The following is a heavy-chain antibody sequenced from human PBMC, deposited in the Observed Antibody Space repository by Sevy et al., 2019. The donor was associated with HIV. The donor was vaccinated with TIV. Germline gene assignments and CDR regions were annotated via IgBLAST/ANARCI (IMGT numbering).Heavy chain of an antibody. Sequence: GGSLRLSCAASGFTFSKYSMIWVRQPPGKGLEWVSTLSFGCGEINHADSVKGRFTISRDNSKNSLYLQMNNLRAEDTAVYYCAREGCTKPHDYWGQGTLVTVSS. CDR1: GFTFSKYS. J-gene: IGHJ4*02. V-gene: IGHV3-23*01. CDR2: LSFGCGEI. CDR3: AREGCTKPHDY. D-gene: IGHD2-8*01.